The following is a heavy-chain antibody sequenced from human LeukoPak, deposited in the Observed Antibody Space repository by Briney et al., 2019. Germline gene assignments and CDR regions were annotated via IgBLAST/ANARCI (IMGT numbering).Heavy chain of an antibody. D-gene: IGHD1-26*01. Sequence: GGSLRLSCAASGFTFSGSAMHWVRQASGKGLEWVGRIRSKANSYATAYAASVKGSFTISTDDSKNTAYLQMNSLKTEDTAVYYCWSSGSYSRPDYWGQGTLVTVSS. J-gene: IGHJ4*02. CDR3: WSSGSYSRPDY. V-gene: IGHV3-73*01. CDR2: IRSKANSYAT. CDR1: GFTFSGSA.